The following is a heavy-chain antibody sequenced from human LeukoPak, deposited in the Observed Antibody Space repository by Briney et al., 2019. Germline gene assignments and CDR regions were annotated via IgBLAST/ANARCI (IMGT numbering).Heavy chain of an antibody. D-gene: IGHD3-10*01. CDR2: IGGRDGST. CDR1: GFTFSSYG. J-gene: IGHJ4*02. V-gene: IGHV3-23*01. Sequence: GGSLRLSCAASGFTFSSYGMSWVRQAPGKGLEWVSAIGGRDGSTYYADSVKGRFTISRDNSENTLYVQMNSLRAEDTAVYYCAKGHYYGSGSLDYWGQGTLVTVSS. CDR3: AKGHYYGSGSLDY.